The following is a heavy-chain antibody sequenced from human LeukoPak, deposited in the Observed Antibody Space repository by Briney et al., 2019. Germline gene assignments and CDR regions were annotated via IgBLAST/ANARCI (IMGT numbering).Heavy chain of an antibody. Sequence: PGGSLRLSCVASGFTFGSYYTSWVRQAPGKGLEWVANIKQDGTEKYYADSVKGRFTISRDNAKNSLYLQMNSLRAEDTAIYYCARDRITVFGVVIASIDVFDIWGQGTMVTVSS. D-gene: IGHD3-3*01. CDR3: ARDRITVFGVVIASIDVFDI. CDR1: GFTFGSYY. J-gene: IGHJ3*02. V-gene: IGHV3-7*01. CDR2: IKQDGTEK.